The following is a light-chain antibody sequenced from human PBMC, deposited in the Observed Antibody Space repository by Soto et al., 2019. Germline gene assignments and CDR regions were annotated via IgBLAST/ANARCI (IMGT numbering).Light chain of an antibody. CDR2: DNN. Sequence: QSVLTQPPSVSAAPGQTVTISCSGSSSNIGNNYVSWYQQLPGTAPKLLIYDNNKRPSGIPDRFSGSKSSTSATLGITGLQTGDEADYYCGTWDSSLSAFYVFGTGTKLTVL. CDR1: SSNIGNNY. CDR3: GTWDSSLSAFYV. J-gene: IGLJ1*01. V-gene: IGLV1-51*01.